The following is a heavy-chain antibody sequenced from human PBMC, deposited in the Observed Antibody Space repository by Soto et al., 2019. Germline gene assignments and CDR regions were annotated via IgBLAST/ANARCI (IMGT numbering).Heavy chain of an antibody. Sequence: DVQLVESGGGLVQPRGSLRLSCAASGFTFSSHWMSWVRQAPGKGLEWVANIKQDGSAKYYVDSVKGRFTISRDNAKNSLSLQMNSLRAEDTAVYYCTRERLDSWGQGTLVIVSS. V-gene: IGHV3-7*01. CDR1: GFTFSSHW. J-gene: IGHJ5*01. CDR3: TRERLDS. CDR2: IKQDGSAK.